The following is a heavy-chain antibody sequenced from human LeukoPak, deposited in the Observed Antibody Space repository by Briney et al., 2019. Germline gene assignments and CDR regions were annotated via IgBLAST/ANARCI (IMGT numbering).Heavy chain of an antibody. Sequence: GASVKVSCKASGYTFTSYDINWVQQATGQGLGWVGWMNPNSGNTGYAQKFQGRVTITRNTSISTAYMELSSLRSEDTAVYYCARGPSLIAAAVSNAFDIWGQGTMVTVSS. D-gene: IGHD6-13*01. V-gene: IGHV1-8*03. J-gene: IGHJ3*02. CDR1: GYTFTSYD. CDR2: MNPNSGNT. CDR3: ARGPSLIAAAVSNAFDI.